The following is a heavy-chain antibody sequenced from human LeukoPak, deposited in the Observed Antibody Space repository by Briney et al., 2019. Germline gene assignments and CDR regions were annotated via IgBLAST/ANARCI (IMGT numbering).Heavy chain of an antibody. CDR2: IIQDGSAQ. V-gene: IGHV3-7*01. D-gene: IGHD2-2*01. CDR1: GFTFSSSW. Sequence: PGGSLRLSCAASGFTFSSSWMSWVGQAPGKGLEWVANIIQDGSAQYYVDSVKGRFTISRDNADNSLSLQMNSLRAEDTAVYYCAIDLFSCSSTSCYVYWGRGTLVTVSS. J-gene: IGHJ4*02. CDR3: AIDLFSCSSTSCYVY.